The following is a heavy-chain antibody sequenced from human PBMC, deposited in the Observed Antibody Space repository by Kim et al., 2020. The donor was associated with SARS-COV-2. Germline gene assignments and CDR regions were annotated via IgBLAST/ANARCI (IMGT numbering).Heavy chain of an antibody. CDR1: RFTFSSYA. Sequence: GGSLRLSCAASRFTFSSYAMTWVRQAPGKELEWVSVISGSGGTTYYADSVKGRFTISRDNSKNTLYLQMNSLRGEDTAVYYFAKGGGSSGFGPYYFAFWGQGTLFTVSS. D-gene: IGHD6-19*01. V-gene: IGHV3-23*01. CDR2: ISGSGGTT. CDR3: AKGGGSSGFGPYYFAF. J-gene: IGHJ4*02.